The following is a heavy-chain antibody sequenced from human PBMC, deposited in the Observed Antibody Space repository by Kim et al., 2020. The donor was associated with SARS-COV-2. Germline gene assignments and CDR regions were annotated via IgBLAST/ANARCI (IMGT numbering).Heavy chain of an antibody. Sequence: NYAQKFQGRVTITADGSTSTAYMELSSLRSEDTAVYYCARGSSSWIQLDYWGQGTLVTVSS. J-gene: IGHJ4*02. V-gene: IGHV1-69*01. CDR3: ARGSSSWIQLDY. D-gene: IGHD6-13*01.